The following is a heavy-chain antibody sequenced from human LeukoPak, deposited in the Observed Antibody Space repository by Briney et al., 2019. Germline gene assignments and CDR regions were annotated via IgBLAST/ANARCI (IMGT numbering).Heavy chain of an antibody. CDR3: AKVGLSRNIVAFDY. CDR2: IKQDGSEK. J-gene: IGHJ4*02. CDR1: GFTFYSYW. D-gene: IGHD5-12*01. V-gene: IGHV3-7*01. Sequence: GGSLRLSCAASGFTFYSYWMSRVRQAPGKGLEWVANIKQDGSEKYYVDSVKGRFTISRDNAKNSLYLQMNSLRAEDTAVYYCAKVGLSRNIVAFDYWGQGTLVTVSS.